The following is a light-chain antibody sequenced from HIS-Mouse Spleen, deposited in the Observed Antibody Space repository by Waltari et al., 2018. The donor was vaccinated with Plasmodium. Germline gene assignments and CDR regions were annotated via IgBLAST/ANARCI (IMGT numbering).Light chain of an antibody. CDR2: AAS. Sequence: AIRMTQSPSSFSASTGDRVTITWRASQGISSYLAWYQQKPGKVPKLLIYAASTLQSGVPSRFSGSGSGTDFTLTISCLQSEDFATYYCQQYYSYLLTFGGGTKVEIK. V-gene: IGKV1-8*01. CDR1: QGISSY. J-gene: IGKJ4*01. CDR3: QQYYSYLLT.